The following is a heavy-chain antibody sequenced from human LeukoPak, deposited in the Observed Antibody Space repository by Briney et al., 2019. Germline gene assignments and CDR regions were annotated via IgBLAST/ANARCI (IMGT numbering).Heavy chain of an antibody. CDR2: ISYSGST. V-gene: IGHV4-59*01. J-gene: IGHJ4*02. Sequence: SETLSLTCTVSGGSISSYYWWSWIRQPPGKGLEWIGHISYSGSTNYNPSLKSRVTISLDTSKNQFSLKLTSVTAADTAVYYRGRDSGYSYGYGVDFWGQGTLVTVSS. CDR3: GRDSGYSYGYGVDF. D-gene: IGHD5-18*01. CDR1: GGSISSYY.